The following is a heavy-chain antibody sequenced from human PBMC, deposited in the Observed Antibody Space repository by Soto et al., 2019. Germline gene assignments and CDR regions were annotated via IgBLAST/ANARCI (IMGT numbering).Heavy chain of an antibody. V-gene: IGHV4-61*08. CDR3: AATTRY. CDR2: IYYSGST. J-gene: IGHJ4*02. Sequence: PSETLSLTCTVSGGSLKSGGYYWSWVRQHPGRGLEWIGYIYYSGSTDYSPSLKSRVTMSIDTSQNQVSLKLTSVTTADTAVYYCAATTRYWGQGTLVTVSS. CDR1: GGSLKSGGYY. D-gene: IGHD1-26*01.